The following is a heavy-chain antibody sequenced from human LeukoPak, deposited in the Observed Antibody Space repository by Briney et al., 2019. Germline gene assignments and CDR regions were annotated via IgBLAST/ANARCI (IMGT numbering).Heavy chain of an antibody. CDR1: GGSISSYY. Sequence: SETLSLTCTVSGGSISSYYWNWIRQPPGKGLEWIGEINHSGSTSYNPSLKSRVTISVDTSKNQFSLKLSSVTAADTAVYYCARRSNYDSSGYYGDAFDIWGQGTMVTVS. J-gene: IGHJ3*02. V-gene: IGHV4-34*01. CDR3: ARRSNYDSSGYYGDAFDI. CDR2: INHSGST. D-gene: IGHD3-22*01.